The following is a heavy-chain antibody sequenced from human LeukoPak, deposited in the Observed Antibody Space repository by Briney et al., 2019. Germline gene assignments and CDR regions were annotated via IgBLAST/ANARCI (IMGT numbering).Heavy chain of an antibody. CDR2: IWYDGSNK. CDR1: GFTFSGYG. D-gene: IGHD4-17*01. Sequence: GGSLRLSCAASGFTFSGYGMHWVRQAPGKGLEWVAVIWYDGSNKYYADSVKGRFTISRDNSKNTLYLQMNSLRAEDTAVYYCARELYGDYSNGFDPWGQRTLVTVSS. J-gene: IGHJ5*02. V-gene: IGHV3-33*01. CDR3: ARELYGDYSNGFDP.